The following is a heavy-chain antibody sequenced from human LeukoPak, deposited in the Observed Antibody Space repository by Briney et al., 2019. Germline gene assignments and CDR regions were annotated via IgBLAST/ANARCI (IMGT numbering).Heavy chain of an antibody. Sequence: ASVEVSCKASGYTFTGHAMNWVRRAPGQGPEWMGYINTKTGNPTYAQGFTGRFVFSLDTSVSTAYLQISSLKAEDTAVYYCARAPPYSSSLSYQHWGQGTLVTVSS. CDR2: INTKTGNP. J-gene: IGHJ1*01. CDR3: ARAPPYSSSLSYQH. V-gene: IGHV7-4-1*02. CDR1: GYTFTGHA. D-gene: IGHD6-13*01.